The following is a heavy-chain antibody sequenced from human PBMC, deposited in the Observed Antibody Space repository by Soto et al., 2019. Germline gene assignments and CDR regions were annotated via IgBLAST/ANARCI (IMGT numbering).Heavy chain of an antibody. Sequence: QVQLQQWGAGLLKPSETLSLTCAVYGGSFSGYYWSWIRQPPGKGLEWIGEINHSGSTNYNPSLTSRVTISVDTSKNQFSLRLSSVTAADTAVYYCAGGQDCSGGSCYSGWFAPWGQGTLVTVSS. CDR3: AGGQDCSGGSCYSGWFAP. V-gene: IGHV4-34*01. D-gene: IGHD2-15*01. CDR2: INHSGST. CDR1: GGSFSGYY. J-gene: IGHJ5*02.